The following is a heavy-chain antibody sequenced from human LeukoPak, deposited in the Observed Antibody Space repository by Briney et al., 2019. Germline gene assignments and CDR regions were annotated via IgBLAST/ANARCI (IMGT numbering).Heavy chain of an antibody. D-gene: IGHD1-7*01. J-gene: IGHJ6*03. CDR3: AKDSELLGGPEYYYYMDV. Sequence: GGSLRLSCAASGFTVSSYGMHWVRQAPGRGLEWVAVISYDGSNKYYADSVKGQFTISRDNSKNTLYLQMNSLRAEDTAVYYCAKDSELLGGPEYYYYMDVWGKGTTVTVSS. CDR2: ISYDGSNK. CDR1: GFTVSSYG. V-gene: IGHV3-30*18.